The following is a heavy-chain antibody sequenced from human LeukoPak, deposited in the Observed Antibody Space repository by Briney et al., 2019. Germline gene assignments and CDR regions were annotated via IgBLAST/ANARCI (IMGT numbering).Heavy chain of an antibody. Sequence: SETLSLTRTVSGGSVSSGDSYWNCIGQDPGKGLEWIGYIHYSGNFDYHPSLKSRVTISVDTSNNQFSMRLASVTAADTAVYYCAREERLRGTNWFPSWGQGTLVTVSS. V-gene: IGHV4-31*03. CDR3: AREERLRGTNWFPS. D-gene: IGHD4-17*01. CDR2: IHYSGNF. CDR1: GGSVSSGDSY. J-gene: IGHJ5*01.